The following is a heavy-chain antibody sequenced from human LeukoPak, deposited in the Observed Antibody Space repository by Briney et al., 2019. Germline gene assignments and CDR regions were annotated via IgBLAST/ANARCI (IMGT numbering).Heavy chain of an antibody. D-gene: IGHD6-13*01. J-gene: IGHJ5*02. V-gene: IGHV4-38-2*02. Sequence: KPSETLSLTCTVSGYSISSGYYWGWVRQPPGKGLEWTGSIDHSGSTYYNPSLKSRVTISVDTSKNQFSLKLSSVTAADTAVYYCARDPPVARDPRIAAAGNANWFDPWGQGTLVTVSS. CDR3: ARDPPVARDPRIAAAGNANWFDP. CDR1: GYSISSGYY. CDR2: IDHSGST.